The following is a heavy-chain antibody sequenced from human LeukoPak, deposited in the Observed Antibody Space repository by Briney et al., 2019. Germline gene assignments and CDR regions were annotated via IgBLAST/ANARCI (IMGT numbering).Heavy chain of an antibody. D-gene: IGHD3-10*01. CDR1: GGSISSYY. J-gene: IGHJ3*02. Sequence: PSETLSLTCTVSGGSISSYYWSWIRQPPGKGLEWIGSIYYSGSTYYNPSLKSRVTISVDTSKNQFSLKLSSVTAADTAVYYCARLPHGGGDAFDIWGXGTMVTVSS. CDR3: ARLPHGGGDAFDI. V-gene: IGHV4-39*01. CDR2: IYYSGST.